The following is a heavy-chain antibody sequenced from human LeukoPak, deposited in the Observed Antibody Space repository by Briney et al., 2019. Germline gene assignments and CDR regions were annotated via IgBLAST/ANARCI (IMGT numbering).Heavy chain of an antibody. CDR1: GFTLSTHW. Sequence: PGGSLRLSCAASGFTLSTHWMHCVRQAPGKGRVWVSHIKVDGGGETYADSVKRRFPISRDNAKSTLYLHMNSLRAEDTAVYYCARATRIYSSGWYYSFDYWGQGTLVTVSS. CDR2: IKVDGGGE. V-gene: IGHV3-74*01. J-gene: IGHJ4*02. D-gene: IGHD6-19*01. CDR3: ARATRIYSSGWYYSFDY.